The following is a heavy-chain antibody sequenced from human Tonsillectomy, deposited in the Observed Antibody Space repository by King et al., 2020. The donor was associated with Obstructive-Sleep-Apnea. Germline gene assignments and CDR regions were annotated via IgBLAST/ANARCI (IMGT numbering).Heavy chain of an antibody. CDR1: GFTFSSYA. CDR2: ISGSGENT. J-gene: IGHJ4*02. D-gene: IGHD7-27*01. Sequence: VQLVESGGGLVQPGGSLRISCAASGFTFSSYAMNWVRQAPGKGLEWVSLISGSGENTYYADSVRGRFTISRDNSKKMVYLQMISLRTEDTAVYYCAKDVSDNWGSLYLDSWSQGTLVTVSS. V-gene: IGHV3-23*04. CDR3: AKDVSDNWGSLYLDS.